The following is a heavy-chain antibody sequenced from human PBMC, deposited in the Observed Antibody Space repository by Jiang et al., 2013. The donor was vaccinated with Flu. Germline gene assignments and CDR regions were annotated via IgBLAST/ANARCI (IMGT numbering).Heavy chain of an antibody. CDR2: IYWDDDK. V-gene: IGHV2-5*02. CDR1: GFSLSTSGVG. CDR3: AHSKTYYYDSSGYGFDY. Sequence: KPTQTLTLTCTFSGFSLSTSGVGVGWIRQPPGKALEWLALIYWDDDKRYSPSLKSRLTITKDTSKNQVVLTMTNMDPVDTATYYCAHSKTYYYDSSGYGFDYWGQGTLVTVSS. D-gene: IGHD3-22*01. J-gene: IGHJ4*02.